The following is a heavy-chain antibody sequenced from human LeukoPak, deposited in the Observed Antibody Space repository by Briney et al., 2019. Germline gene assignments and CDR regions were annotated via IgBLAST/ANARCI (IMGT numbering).Heavy chain of an antibody. CDR2: IYNSGNT. J-gene: IGHJ4*02. CDR1: GVSTSAHY. Sequence: SETLSLTCTVSGVSTSAHYWSWIRQPPGKGLEWIGYIYNSGNTNYNASLKSRVTISVDTSKNQFSLKVSSVTAADTAVYYCAVGSSGGIDYWGQGTLVTVSS. CDR3: AVGSSGGIDY. V-gene: IGHV4-59*11. D-gene: IGHD6-19*01.